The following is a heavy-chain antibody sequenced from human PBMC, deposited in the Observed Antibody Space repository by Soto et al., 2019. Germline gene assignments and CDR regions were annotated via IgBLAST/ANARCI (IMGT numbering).Heavy chain of an antibody. CDR3: AHRRECSSGGCNSGYHYFDS. V-gene: IGHV2-5*02. J-gene: IGHJ4*02. D-gene: IGHD2-15*01. Sequence: QITLKESGPTLVKPTQTLTLTCTFSGFSLSTSGVSVGWIRQPPGKALEWHAVIKWDDDKRYSPSLKSRLTITKDTSKNQVVLTMTNMDPVDTATFYCAHRRECSSGGCNSGYHYFDSWGQGTLVTVSS. CDR2: IKWDDDK. CDR1: GFSLSTSGVS.